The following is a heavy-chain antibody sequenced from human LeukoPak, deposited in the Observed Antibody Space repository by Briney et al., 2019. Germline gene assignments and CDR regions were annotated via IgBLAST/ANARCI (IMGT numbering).Heavy chain of an antibody. CDR1: GYSISSGYY. Sequence: PSETLSLTCAVSGYSISSGYYWGWIRQPPGKGLEWIGSIYHSGSTYYNPSLKSRVTISVDTSKNQFSLKLSSVTAEDTAVYYCARLGQNDFWSGYYLDYWGQGTLVTVSS. J-gene: IGHJ4*02. CDR3: ARLGQNDFWSGYYLDY. V-gene: IGHV4-38-2*01. D-gene: IGHD3-3*01. CDR2: IYHSGST.